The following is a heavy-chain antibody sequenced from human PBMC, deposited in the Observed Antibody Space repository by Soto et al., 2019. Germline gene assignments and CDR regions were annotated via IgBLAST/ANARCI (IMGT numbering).Heavy chain of an antibody. Sequence: SETLPLTCTVSGGSISSYYWSWIRQPPGKGLEWIGYIYYSGSTNYNPSLKSRVTISVDTSKNQFSLKLSSVTAADTAVYYCARDKNYYYMDVWGKGTTVTVSS. CDR3: ARDKNYYYMDV. J-gene: IGHJ6*03. CDR1: GGSISSYY. CDR2: IYYSGST. V-gene: IGHV4-59*01.